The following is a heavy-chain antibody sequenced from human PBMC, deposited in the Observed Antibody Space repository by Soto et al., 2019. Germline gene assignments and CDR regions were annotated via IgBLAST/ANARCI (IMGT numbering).Heavy chain of an antibody. CDR3: ARDPTSPEYSSSSWGVYGMDV. Sequence: GGSLRLSCAASGFTFSSYSMNWVRQAPGKGLEWVSYISSSSSTIYYADSVKGRFTISRDNAKNSLYLQMNSLRDEDTAVYYCARDPTSPEYSSSSWGVYGMDVWGQGTTVTVSS. CDR2: ISSSSSTI. D-gene: IGHD6-6*01. CDR1: GFTFSSYS. V-gene: IGHV3-48*02. J-gene: IGHJ6*02.